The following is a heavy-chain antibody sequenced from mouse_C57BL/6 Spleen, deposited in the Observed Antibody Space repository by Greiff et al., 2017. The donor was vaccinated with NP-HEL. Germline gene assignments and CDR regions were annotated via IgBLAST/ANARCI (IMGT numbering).Heavy chain of an antibody. CDR2: IDPSDSYT. V-gene: IGHV1-69*01. Sequence: QVQLKQPGAELVMPGASVKLSCKASGYTFTSHWMPWVKQRPGQGLEWIGEIDPSDSYTNYNQTVKGKSTLTVDKSSSTAYMQLSSLTSEDSAVYYCASRGIYYDYVTLFAYWGQGTLVTVSA. J-gene: IGHJ3*01. CDR1: GYTFTSHW. CDR3: ASRGIYYDYVTLFAY. D-gene: IGHD2-4*01.